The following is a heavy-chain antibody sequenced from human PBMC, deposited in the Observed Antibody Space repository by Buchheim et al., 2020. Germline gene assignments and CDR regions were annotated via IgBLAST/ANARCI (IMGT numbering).Heavy chain of an antibody. V-gene: IGHV4-59*01. Sequence: QVQLQESGPGLVKPSETLSLTCTVSGGSISSYYWSWIRQPPGKGLEWIGYIYYSGSTNYNPSLKSRVIISVDTSKNQFSLKLSSVTAADTALYYCATGGIYSSAIAFDYWGQGTL. D-gene: IGHD6-25*01. J-gene: IGHJ4*02. CDR2: IYYSGST. CDR1: GGSISSYY. CDR3: ATGGIYSSAIAFDY.